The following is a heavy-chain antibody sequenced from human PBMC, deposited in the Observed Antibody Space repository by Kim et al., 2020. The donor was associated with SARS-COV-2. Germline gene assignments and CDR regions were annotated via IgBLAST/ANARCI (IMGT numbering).Heavy chain of an antibody. D-gene: IGHD5-18*01. CDR2: INPNSGGT. CDR1: GYTFTGYY. Sequence: ASVKVSCKASGYTFTGYYMHWVRQAPGQGLEWMGWINPNSGGTNYAQKFQGRVTMTRDTSISTAYMELSRLRSDDTAVYYCARDHLIEEWIQLPYGMDVWGQGTTVTVSS. J-gene: IGHJ6*02. CDR3: ARDHLIEEWIQLPYGMDV. V-gene: IGHV1-2*02.